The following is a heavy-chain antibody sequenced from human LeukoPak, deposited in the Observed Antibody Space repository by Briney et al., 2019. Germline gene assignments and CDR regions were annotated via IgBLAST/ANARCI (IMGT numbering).Heavy chain of an antibody. J-gene: IGHJ4*02. V-gene: IGHV3-48*02. CDR2: INSNNNIN. CDR1: GFTLGDYA. D-gene: IGHD1-1*01. CDR3: VRDHDWSFDL. Sequence: GGSLRLSCTASGFTLGDYAIGWVRQAPGKGLEWVSHINSNNNINPYTASVSGRFTISRDNAKNSLYLHVNSLRDEDTAVYYCVRDHDWSFDLWGQGAMVTVSS.